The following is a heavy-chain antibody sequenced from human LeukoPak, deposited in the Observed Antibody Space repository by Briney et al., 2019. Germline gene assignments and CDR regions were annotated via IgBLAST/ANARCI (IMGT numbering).Heavy chain of an antibody. J-gene: IGHJ3*02. D-gene: IGHD6-19*01. CDR1: GFTFSSSV. CDR3: AREGYSSGRAPAFDI. V-gene: IGHV3-13*01. Sequence: PGGSLRLSRVASGFTFSSSVMHWVRQPTGKGLEWVSGIGTAGETHYLGSVKGRFTISRDTATNSLYLQMNSLTAGDTAMYYCAREGYSSGRAPAFDIWGQGTTVTVSS. CDR2: IGTAGET.